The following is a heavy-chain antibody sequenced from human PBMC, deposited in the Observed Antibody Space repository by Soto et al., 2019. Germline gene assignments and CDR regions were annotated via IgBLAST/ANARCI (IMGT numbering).Heavy chain of an antibody. CDR3: ARVPRFGYSLRRDHEYFQH. V-gene: IGHV3-30-3*01. CDR2: ISYDGSNK. J-gene: IGHJ1*01. CDR1: GFTFSSYA. Sequence: QVQLVESGGGVVQPGRSLRLSCAASGFTFSSYAMHWVRQAPGKGLEWVAVISYDGSNKYYADSVKGRFTISRDNSKNTLYLQMNSLRAEDTAVYYCARVPRFGYSLRRDHEYFQHWGQGTLVTVSS. D-gene: IGHD6-13*01.